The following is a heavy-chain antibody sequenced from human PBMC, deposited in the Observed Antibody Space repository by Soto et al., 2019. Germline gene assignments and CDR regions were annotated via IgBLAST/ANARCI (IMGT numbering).Heavy chain of an antibody. V-gene: IGHV3-74*01. J-gene: IGHJ6*04. Sequence: EVQLVESGGGLVQPGVSLRLSCAASGFTLSGRSMHWVRQAPGKGLVWVSGIDNAGTDSTYADSVKGRFTSSRDNAKNMLYLQMNSLRVEDTAVYYCARGWFGPDVLGKGTTVTVSS. CDR2: IDNAGTDS. CDR1: GFTLSGRS. CDR3: ARGWFGPDV. D-gene: IGHD3-10*01.